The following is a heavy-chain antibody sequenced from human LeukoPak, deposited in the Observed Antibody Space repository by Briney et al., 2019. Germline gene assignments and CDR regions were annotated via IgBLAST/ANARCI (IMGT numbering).Heavy chain of an antibody. D-gene: IGHD3-9*01. V-gene: IGHV1-18*01. CDR2: ISAYNGNT. CDR3: ARDGDYDILTGLSDYYYGMDV. Sequence: ASVKVSCKSSGYTFTSYGISWVRQAPGQGREWMGWISAYNGNTNYAQKLQGRVTMTTDTSTSTAYMELRSLRSDDTAVYYCARDGDYDILTGLSDYYYGMDVWGQGTTVTVSS. CDR1: GYTFTSYG. J-gene: IGHJ6*02.